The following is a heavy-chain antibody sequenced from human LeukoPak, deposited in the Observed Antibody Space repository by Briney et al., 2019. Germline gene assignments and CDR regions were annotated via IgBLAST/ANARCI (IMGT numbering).Heavy chain of an antibody. Sequence: GGSLRLSCAASGFTLRYGMSWVRRAPGRGLEWVSAVSGSGGSTDYADSVKGRFTISRDTSKDTMYLQLNSLRPEDTAVYYCAKGAEWLPNYYFDYWGQGTLVTVSS. V-gene: IGHV3-23*01. J-gene: IGHJ4*02. CDR3: AKGAEWLPNYYFDY. CDR2: VSGSGGST. CDR1: GFTLRYG. D-gene: IGHD3-3*01.